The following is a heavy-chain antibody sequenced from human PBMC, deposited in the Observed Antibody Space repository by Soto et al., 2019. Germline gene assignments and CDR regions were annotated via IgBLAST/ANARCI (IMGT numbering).Heavy chain of an antibody. J-gene: IGHJ4*02. CDR3: ARVSPYYDYVIDY. Sequence: GGSLRLSCAASGFSFSSYDVHWVRQATGKGLEWVSAIGTAGDTYYPGSVKGRFTISRENAKNSLYLQMNSLRAEDTAVYYCARVSPYYDYVIDYWGQGTLVTVSS. CDR1: GFSFSSYD. D-gene: IGHD3-16*01. CDR2: IGTAGDT. V-gene: IGHV3-13*01.